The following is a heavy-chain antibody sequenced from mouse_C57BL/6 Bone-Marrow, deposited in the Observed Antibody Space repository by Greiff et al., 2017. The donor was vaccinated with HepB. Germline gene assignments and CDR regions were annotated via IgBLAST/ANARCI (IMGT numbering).Heavy chain of an antibody. CDR2: IYPGDGDT. CDR3: ASDGYSRYFDY. Sequence: VQLQQSGAELVKPGASVKISCKASGYAFSSYWMNWVKQRPGKGLEWIGQIYPGDGDTNYNGKFKGKATLTADKSSSTAYMQLSSLISEDPAVYFCASDGYSRYFDYWGQGTTLTVSS. J-gene: IGHJ2*01. V-gene: IGHV1-80*01. D-gene: IGHD2-3*01. CDR1: GYAFSSYW.